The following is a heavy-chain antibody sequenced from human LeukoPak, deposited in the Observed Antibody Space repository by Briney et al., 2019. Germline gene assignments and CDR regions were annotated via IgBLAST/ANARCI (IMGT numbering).Heavy chain of an antibody. CDR2: ISGDGSST. D-gene: IGHD1-26*01. Sequence: GGSLRLSCAASGFIFSTSVMSWVRQAPGKGLEWVSAISGDGSSTYYADSVKGRFTISRDNSKNTLYLQMNSLRAEDTAIYYCAKGGKWDVTPFDYWGQGTLVTVSS. CDR1: GFIFSTSV. V-gene: IGHV3-23*01. CDR3: AKGGKWDVTPFDY. J-gene: IGHJ4*02.